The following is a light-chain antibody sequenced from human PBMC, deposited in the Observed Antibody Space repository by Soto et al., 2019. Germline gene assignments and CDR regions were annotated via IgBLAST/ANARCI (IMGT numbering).Light chain of an antibody. CDR1: QYVSARY. V-gene: IGKV3-20*01. CDR3: QQYGSAPLT. Sequence: EIVLTQSPGTLSLSPGERATLSCRASQYVSARYLAWYQQKPGQAPRLLIFDASNRATGIPDRFSGSGSGTDFTLNISRLEHEDVAVYFCQQYGSAPLTFGGGTKVEIK. J-gene: IGKJ4*01. CDR2: DAS.